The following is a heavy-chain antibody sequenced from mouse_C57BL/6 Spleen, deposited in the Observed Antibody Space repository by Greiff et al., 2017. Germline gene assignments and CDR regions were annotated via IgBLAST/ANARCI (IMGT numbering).Heavy chain of an antibody. D-gene: IGHD3-2*02. Sequence: EVQLQQSGPELVKPGASVKISCKASGYTFTDYYMNWVKQSHGKSLEWIGDINPNNGGTSYNQKFKGKATLTVDKSSSTAYMELRSLTSEDSAVYYCAREDGSGHYYAMDYWGQGTSVTVSS. CDR1: GYTFTDYY. CDR3: AREDGSGHYYAMDY. CDR2: INPNNGGT. J-gene: IGHJ4*01. V-gene: IGHV1-26*01.